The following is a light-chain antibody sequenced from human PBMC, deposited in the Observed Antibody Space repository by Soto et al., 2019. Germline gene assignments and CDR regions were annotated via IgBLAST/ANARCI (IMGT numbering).Light chain of an antibody. CDR1: SSDVGGYNY. J-gene: IGLJ2*01. CDR3: SSYTSSSPNVV. V-gene: IGLV2-14*01. Sequence: QSALTQPASVSGSPGQSITISCTGTSSDVGGYNYVSWYQQHPGKAPKLMIYDVSNRPSGVSNRSSGSKSGNTASLTISGLQAEDEADYYCSSYTSSSPNVVFGGGTKLTVL. CDR2: DVS.